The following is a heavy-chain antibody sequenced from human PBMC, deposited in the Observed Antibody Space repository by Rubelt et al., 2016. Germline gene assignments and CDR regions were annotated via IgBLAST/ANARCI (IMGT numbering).Heavy chain of an antibody. D-gene: IGHD4-11*01. CDR3: ARMGMTTVTH. Sequence: QVQLQQWGAGLLKPSETLSLTCAVYGGSFSGYYWSWIRQPPGKGLEWIGEINHCGSTNYNPSLKSRVTISVDTSKNQFSLKLSSVTAADTAVYYCARMGMTTVTHWGQGTLVTVSS. J-gene: IGHJ4*02. CDR1: GGSFSGYY. CDR2: INHCGST. V-gene: IGHV4-34*01.